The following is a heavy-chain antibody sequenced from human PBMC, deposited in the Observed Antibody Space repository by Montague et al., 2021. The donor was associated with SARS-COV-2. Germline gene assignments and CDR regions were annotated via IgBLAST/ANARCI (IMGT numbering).Heavy chain of an antibody. Sequence: SETLSLTCTVSGGSISSYHWSWIRQPPGKGLEWIGYIYYNGSTSYNPSLKSRVTISVDTSNNQFSLKLTSVTAADAAVYYCARLGAGGNYYRSYYYALDVWGQGTTVTVSS. CDR1: GGSISSYH. CDR3: ARLGAGGNYYRSYYYALDV. CDR2: IYYNGST. D-gene: IGHD1-26*01. J-gene: IGHJ6*02. V-gene: IGHV4-59*08.